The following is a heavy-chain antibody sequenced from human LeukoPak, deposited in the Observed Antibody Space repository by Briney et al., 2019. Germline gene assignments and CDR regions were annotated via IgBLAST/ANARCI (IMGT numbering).Heavy chain of an antibody. Sequence: GGSLRLSCAASGFTFRSKAMSWVRQAPGKGLEWVSTISDSGSSTYYADSVKGRFTISRDNSKNTLYLQMDSLRAEDTAIYYCAKVPYSDYGSGRPPFMDVWGQGTTVAVSS. V-gene: IGHV3-23*01. CDR1: GFTFRSKA. CDR3: AKVPYSDYGSGRPPFMDV. J-gene: IGHJ6*02. CDR2: ISDSGSST. D-gene: IGHD3-10*01.